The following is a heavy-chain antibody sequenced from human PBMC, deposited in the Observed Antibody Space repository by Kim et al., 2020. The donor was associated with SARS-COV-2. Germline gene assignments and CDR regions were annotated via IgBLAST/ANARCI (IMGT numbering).Heavy chain of an antibody. V-gene: IGHV3-23*01. Sequence: GGSLRLSCAASGFTVNTYAMSWVRQAPGKGLEWVSDIRRSDGGTFYADSVKGRFTISRDNSKSTLYLQMSSLRAEDTALYYCARERGGVTNAFDIWGQGT. D-gene: IGHD3-10*01. J-gene: IGHJ3*02. CDR1: GFTVNTYA. CDR3: ARERGGVTNAFDI. CDR2: IRRSDGGT.